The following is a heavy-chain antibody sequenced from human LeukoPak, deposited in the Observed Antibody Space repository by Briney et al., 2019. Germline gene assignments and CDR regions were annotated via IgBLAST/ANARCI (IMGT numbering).Heavy chain of an antibody. J-gene: IGHJ4*02. CDR2: IYPGDSDT. D-gene: IGHD3-10*01. CDR1: GYSFTSYW. Sequence: GESLKISCKGSGYSFTSYWIGWVRQMPGKGLEWMGIIYPGDSDTRYSPSFQGQVTISADKSISAAYPQWSSLKASDTAMYYCARNYDYYGSGSYFDYWGQGTLVTVSS. CDR3: ARNYDYYGSGSYFDY. V-gene: IGHV5-51*01.